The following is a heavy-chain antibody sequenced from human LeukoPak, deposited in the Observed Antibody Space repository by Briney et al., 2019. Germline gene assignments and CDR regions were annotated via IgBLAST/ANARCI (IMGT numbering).Heavy chain of an antibody. J-gene: IGHJ4*02. CDR3: ARGPTVLTPVDF. Sequence: SETLSLTCTVSGGSITNYYWSWIRQPPGKGLEWIGNFFYSGSTKYNPSLKSRVTISVDTSKNQFSLKLNSVTAADTAVYYCARGPTVLTPVDFWGQGTLVTVSS. D-gene: IGHD4-17*01. CDR1: GGSITNYY. V-gene: IGHV4-59*01. CDR2: FFYSGST.